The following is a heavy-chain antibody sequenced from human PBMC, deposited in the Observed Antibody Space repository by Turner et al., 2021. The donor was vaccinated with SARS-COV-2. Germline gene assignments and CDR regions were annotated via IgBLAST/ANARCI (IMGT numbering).Heavy chain of an antibody. D-gene: IGHD3-10*01. CDR1: GYRFNGYH. J-gene: IGHJ4*02. V-gene: IGHV1-2*02. Sequence: QVQLVQSGTAVRKPGASVKVSCRASGYRFNGYHIHRVRQAPGQGLEWMGWINPNTGATNYAQKSQGRDTLTRDTSIRTVYMELTRLRADDTAVYYCAKDSGAVDGSFDFWGQGSLVAVSS. CDR3: AKDSGAVDGSFDF. CDR2: INPNTGAT.